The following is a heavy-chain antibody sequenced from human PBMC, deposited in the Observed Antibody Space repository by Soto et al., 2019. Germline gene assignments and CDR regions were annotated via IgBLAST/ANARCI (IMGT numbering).Heavy chain of an antibody. CDR2: IIPIFGTA. CDR1: GYTFTGYY. D-gene: IGHD3-22*01. Sequence: GASVKVSCKASGYTFTGYYMHWVRQAPGQGLEWMGGIIPIFGTANYAQKFQGRVTITADESTSTAYMELSSLRSEDTAVYYCAIIGGEYHDSSGPKWFDPWGQGTLVTVSS. CDR3: AIIGGEYHDSSGPKWFDP. J-gene: IGHJ5*02. V-gene: IGHV1-69*13.